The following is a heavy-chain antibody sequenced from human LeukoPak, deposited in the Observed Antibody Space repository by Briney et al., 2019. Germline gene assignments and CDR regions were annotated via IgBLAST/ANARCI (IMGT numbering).Heavy chain of an antibody. CDR1: GYTFTSYG. D-gene: IGHD3/OR15-3a*01. CDR3: ARDDDGLSYFDY. V-gene: IGHV1-18*01. CDR2: ISAYNGNT. J-gene: IGHJ4*02. Sequence: ASVKVPCKASGYTFTSYGISWVRRAPGQGLEWMGWISAYNGNTNYAQKLQGRVTMTTDTYTSTASKELRSLRSDDTAVYYCARDDDGLSYFDYRGQGTLVTVSS.